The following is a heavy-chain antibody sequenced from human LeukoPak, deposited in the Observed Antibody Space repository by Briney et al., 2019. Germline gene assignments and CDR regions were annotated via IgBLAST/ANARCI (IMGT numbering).Heavy chain of an antibody. CDR2: IKHSGST. Sequence: SETLSLTCAVYGGSFSGYYWSWIRQPPGKGLEWIGEIKHSGSTNYNPSLKSRVTISVDTSKNQFSLKLSSVTAADTAVYYCARISGSYAGYYYYYMDVWGKGTTVTVSS. J-gene: IGHJ6*03. D-gene: IGHD1-26*01. CDR3: ARISGSYAGYYYYYMDV. V-gene: IGHV4-34*01. CDR1: GGSFSGYY.